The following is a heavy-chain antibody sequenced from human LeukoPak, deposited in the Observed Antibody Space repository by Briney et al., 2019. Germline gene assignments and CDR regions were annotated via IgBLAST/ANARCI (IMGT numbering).Heavy chain of an antibody. CDR3: ARSGGYYDILTGYYTIYDY. J-gene: IGHJ4*02. Sequence: PSETLSLTCTVSGGSISSYYWSWIRQPPGKGLEWIGYIYYSGSTNYNPSLKSRVTISVDTSKNQFSLKLSSVTAADTAVYYCARSGGYYDILTGYYTIYDYWGQGTLVTVSS. D-gene: IGHD3-9*01. CDR2: IYYSGST. CDR1: GGSISSYY. V-gene: IGHV4-59*12.